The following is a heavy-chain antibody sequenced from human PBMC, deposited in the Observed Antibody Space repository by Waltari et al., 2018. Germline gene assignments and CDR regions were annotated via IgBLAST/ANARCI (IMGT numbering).Heavy chain of an antibody. CDR3: APWFGESPGY. D-gene: IGHD3-10*01. CDR2: ISGSGGST. CDR1: GFTVSSYA. J-gene: IGHJ4*02. Sequence: EVQLLESGGGLVQPGGSLRLPCAASGFTVSSYAIRWVRQAPGKGLEWVSGISGSGGSTYYADSVKGRFTISRDNSKNTLYLQMNSLRAEDTAVYYCAPWFGESPGYWGQGTLVTVSS. V-gene: IGHV3-23*01.